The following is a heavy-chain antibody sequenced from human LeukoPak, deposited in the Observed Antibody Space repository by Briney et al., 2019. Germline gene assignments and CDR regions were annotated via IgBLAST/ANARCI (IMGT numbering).Heavy chain of an antibody. CDR3: ARVRIPGKDYAFDI. Sequence: GSLRLSCAASGFTFSSYSMNWVRQAPGKGLEWVSSISSSSSYIYYADSVKGRFTISRDNAKNSLYLQMNSLRAEDTAVYYCARVRIPGKDYAFDIWGQGTMVTVSS. V-gene: IGHV3-21*01. CDR2: ISSSSSYI. J-gene: IGHJ3*02. CDR1: GFTFSSYS. D-gene: IGHD2-21*01.